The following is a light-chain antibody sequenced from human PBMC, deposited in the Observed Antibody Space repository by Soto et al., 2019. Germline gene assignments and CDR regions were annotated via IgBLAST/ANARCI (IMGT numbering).Light chain of an antibody. J-gene: IGKJ4*01. CDR1: QSVSSN. CDR2: GAS. CDR3: QQLSTYPLT. Sequence: EIVMTQSPATLSVSPGERATLSCRASQSVSSNLAWYQQKPGQAPRLLIYGASTRATGIPARFSGSGSGTEFTLTISSLQSEDFAVYYCQQLSTYPLTFGGGTKVEIK. V-gene: IGKV3-15*01.